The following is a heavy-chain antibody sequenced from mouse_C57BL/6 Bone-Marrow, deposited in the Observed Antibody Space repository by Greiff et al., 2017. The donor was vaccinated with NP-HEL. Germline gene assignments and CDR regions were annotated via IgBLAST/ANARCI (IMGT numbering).Heavy chain of an antibody. CDR3: ARDGYFPGFAY. V-gene: IGHV5-17*01. D-gene: IGHD2-3*01. J-gene: IGHJ3*01. CDR1: GFTFSDYG. Sequence: EVQRVESGGGLVKPGGSLKLSCAASGFTFSDYGMHWVRQAPEKGLEWVAYISSGSSTIYYADTVKGRFTISRDNAKNTLFLQMTSLRSEDTAMYYCARDGYFPGFAYWGQGTLVTVSA. CDR2: ISSGSSTI.